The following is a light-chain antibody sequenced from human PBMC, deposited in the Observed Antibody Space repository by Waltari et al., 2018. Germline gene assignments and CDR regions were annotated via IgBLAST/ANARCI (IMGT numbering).Light chain of an antibody. CDR1: QSVSSY. J-gene: IGKJ1*01. CDR2: DAS. CDR3: QQRSSGPWT. Sequence: EIVLTQSPATLSSSPGERATLSCRASQSVSSYLAWYQQKPGQAPRLLIYDASNRATGIPARFSGSGSGTDFTLTISSLEPEDFAIYYCQQRSSGPWTFGQGTKVEI. V-gene: IGKV3-11*01.